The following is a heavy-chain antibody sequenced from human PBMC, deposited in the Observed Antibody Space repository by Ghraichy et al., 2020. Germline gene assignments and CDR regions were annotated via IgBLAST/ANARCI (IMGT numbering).Heavy chain of an antibody. CDR1: GYTFTGYY. V-gene: IGHV1-2*02. CDR2: INPNSGGT. J-gene: IGHJ6*02. D-gene: IGHD5-12*01. CDR3: ARVMVVATIHYYYGMDV. Sequence: ASVKVSCKASGYTFTGYYMHWVRQAPGQGLEWMGWINPNSGGTNYAQKFQGRVTMTRDTSISTAYMELSRLRSDDTAVYYCARVMVVATIHYYYGMDVWGQGTTVTVSS.